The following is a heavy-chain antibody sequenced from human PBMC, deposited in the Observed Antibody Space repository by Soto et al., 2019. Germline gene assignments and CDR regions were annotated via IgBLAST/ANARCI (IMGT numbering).Heavy chain of an antibody. Sequence: WETLSLTCTVSGGSISSYYWSWIRQPPGKGLEWIGYIYYSGSTNYNPSLKSRVTISVDTSKNQFSLKLSSVTAADTAVYYCARGLGYQLLGYYFDYWGQGTLVTVSS. CDR2: IYYSGST. CDR1: GGSISSYY. D-gene: IGHD2-2*01. CDR3: ARGLGYQLLGYYFDY. J-gene: IGHJ4*02. V-gene: IGHV4-59*01.